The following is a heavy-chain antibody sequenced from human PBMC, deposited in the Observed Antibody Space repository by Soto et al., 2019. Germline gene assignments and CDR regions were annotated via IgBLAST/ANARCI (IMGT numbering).Heavy chain of an antibody. V-gene: IGHV4-59*01. CDR3: ARGGGEYYYDSSGPFAFDI. D-gene: IGHD3-22*01. CDR2: IYYSGST. CDR1: GGSISSYY. J-gene: IGHJ3*02. Sequence: SETLSLTCTVSGGSISSYYWSWIRQPPGKGLEWIGYIYYSGSTNYNPSLKSRVTISVDTSKNQFSLKLSSVTAADTAVYYCARGGGEYYYDSSGPFAFDIWGQGTMVTV.